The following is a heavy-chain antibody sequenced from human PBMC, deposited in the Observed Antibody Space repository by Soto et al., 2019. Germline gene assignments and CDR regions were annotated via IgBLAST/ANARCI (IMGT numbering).Heavy chain of an antibody. CDR1: GYTFTSYD. CDR3: ARERITMIVVVTEIDAFDI. CDR2: MNPNSGNT. J-gene: IGHJ3*02. D-gene: IGHD3-22*01. V-gene: IGHV1-8*01. Sequence: ASVKVSCKASGYTFTSYDINWVRQATGQGLEWMGLMNPNSGNTGYAQKFQGRVTMTRDTSTSTVYMELSSLRSEDTAVYYCARERITMIVVVTEIDAFDIWGQGTMVTVSS.